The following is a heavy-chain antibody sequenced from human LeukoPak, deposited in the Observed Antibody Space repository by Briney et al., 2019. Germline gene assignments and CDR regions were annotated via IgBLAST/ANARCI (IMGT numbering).Heavy chain of an antibody. J-gene: IGHJ4*02. CDR2: IYHSGST. Sequence: SEPLSLTCTVSGGSISSYYWGWIRQPPGKGLEWIGSIYHSGSTYYNPSLKSRVTLSVDTSKNQFSLNLSSVTAADTAVYYCARAPSFGDLLFDSWGQGTLVTVSS. CDR3: ARAPSFGDLLFDS. V-gene: IGHV4-38-2*02. CDR1: GGSISSYY. D-gene: IGHD4-17*01.